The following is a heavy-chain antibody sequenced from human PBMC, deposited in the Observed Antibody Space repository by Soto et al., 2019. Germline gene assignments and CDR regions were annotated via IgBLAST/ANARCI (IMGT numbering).Heavy chain of an antibody. J-gene: IGHJ5*02. V-gene: IGHV5-10-1*01. CDR1: GYSFTSYW. Sequence: PGESLKISCKGSGYSFTSYWISWVRQMPGKGLEWMGRIDPSDSYTNYSPSFQGHVTISADKSISTAYLQWSSLKASDTAMYYCARGLELQERWFDTWGQGTLVTVSS. D-gene: IGHD1-7*01. CDR2: IDPSDSYT. CDR3: ARGLELQERWFDT.